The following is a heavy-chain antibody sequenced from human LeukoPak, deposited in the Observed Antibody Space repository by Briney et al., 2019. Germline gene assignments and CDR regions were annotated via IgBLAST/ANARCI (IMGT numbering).Heavy chain of an antibody. CDR2: ISAYNGNT. CDR1: GYTFTSYG. Sequence: GASVKVSCKASGYTFTSYGISWVREAPGQRREWLGWISAYNGNTNYAQKLQGRVTMTTDTSTSTAYMELRSLRSDDTAVYYCARGIAVAAHFDYWGQGTLVTVSS. J-gene: IGHJ4*02. CDR3: ARGIAVAAHFDY. D-gene: IGHD6-19*01. V-gene: IGHV1-18*01.